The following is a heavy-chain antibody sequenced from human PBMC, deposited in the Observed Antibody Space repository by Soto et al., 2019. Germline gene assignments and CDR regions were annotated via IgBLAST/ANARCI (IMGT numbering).Heavy chain of an antibody. V-gene: IGHV4-4*02. J-gene: IGHJ4*02. D-gene: IGHD6-6*01. CDR2: VHHSGIT. Sequence: QVQLQESGPGLVKASDTLSLTCDVSGGSINIERWWTWVRQPPGKGFEWIAEVHHSGITNYAPSLESRVTISVDKSKNQFSLKVRSVTAADTAVYYCAGRPTGRPLWGQGTLVTVSS. CDR1: GGSINIERW. CDR3: AGRPTGRPL.